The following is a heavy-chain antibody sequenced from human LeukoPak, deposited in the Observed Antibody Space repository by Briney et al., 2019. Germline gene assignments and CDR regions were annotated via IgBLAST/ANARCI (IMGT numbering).Heavy chain of an antibody. CDR2: FHYSGST. J-gene: IGHJ6*02. CDR3: ARNIVATNARNYYYYYGMDV. D-gene: IGHD5-12*01. CDR1: GGSVSSSSYY. V-gene: IGHV4-39*07. Sequence: SETLSLTCSVSGGSVSSSSYYWGWVRQPPGKGLEWIGSFHYSGSTYYNPSLKSRVTISGDTSKNQFSLKLSSVTAADTAVYYCARNIVATNARNYYYYYGMDVWGQGTTVTVSS.